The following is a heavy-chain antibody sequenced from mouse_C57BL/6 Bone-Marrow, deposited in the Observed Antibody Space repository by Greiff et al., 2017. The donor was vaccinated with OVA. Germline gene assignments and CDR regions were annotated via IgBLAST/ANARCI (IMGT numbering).Heavy chain of an antibody. D-gene: IGHD2-3*01. J-gene: IGHJ2*01. V-gene: IGHV1-59*01. CDR2: IDPSDSYT. CDR1: GYTFTSYW. Sequence: QVQLQQPGAELVRPGPSVTLSCKASGYTFTSYWMHWVKQRPVQGLEWIGVIDPSDSYTIYNQKFKGKATLTVDTSSSTAYMQLSSLTSEDSAVYYCARVYDGYYNIDYWGQGTTLTVSS. CDR3: ARVYDGYYNIDY.